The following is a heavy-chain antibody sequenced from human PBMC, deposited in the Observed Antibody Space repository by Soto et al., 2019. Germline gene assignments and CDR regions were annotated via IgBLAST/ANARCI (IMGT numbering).Heavy chain of an antibody. D-gene: IGHD5-18*01. CDR3: ARWTEDTAMVTGCYGMDV. CDR1: GGSISSGGYY. Sequence: QVQLQESGPGLVKPSQTLSLTCTVSGGSISSGGYYWSWIRQHPGKGLEWIGYIHYSGSTYYNPSLKSRVTISVDTSKNQFSLKLSSVTAADTAVYYCARWTEDTAMVTGCYGMDVWGQGTTVTVSS. V-gene: IGHV4-31*03. J-gene: IGHJ6*02. CDR2: IHYSGST.